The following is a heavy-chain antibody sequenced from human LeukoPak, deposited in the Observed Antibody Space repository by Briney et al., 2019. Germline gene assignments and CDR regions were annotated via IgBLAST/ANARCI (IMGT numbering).Heavy chain of an antibody. CDR3: ARVAGWHWFDP. D-gene: IGHD6-19*01. CDR1: GFTFSSYD. V-gene: IGHV3-23*01. Sequence: GGSLRLSCAASGFTFSSYDMTWVRQAPGRGLEWVSSIRPSGDNTYYGDSVKGRLTISRDNSKSTVYLQMNNMRVDDTAVYYCARVAGWHWFDPWGQGTLVTVSS. J-gene: IGHJ5*02. CDR2: IRPSGDNT.